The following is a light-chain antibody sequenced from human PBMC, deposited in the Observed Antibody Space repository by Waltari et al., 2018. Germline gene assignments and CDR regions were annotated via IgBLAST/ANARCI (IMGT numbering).Light chain of an antibody. CDR1: KIGSKV. J-gene: IGLJ3*02. CDR3: QVWDSGTGV. CDR2: RDN. Sequence: SYELTQPLSLSVALGQTARITCGGKKIGSKVVHWYQQRPGQAPVSVLYRDNNQPYGIPDPFSASNLGNTAPLTVSRVQVGDEADYYCQVWDSGTGVFCGGTQLTVL. V-gene: IGLV3-9*01.